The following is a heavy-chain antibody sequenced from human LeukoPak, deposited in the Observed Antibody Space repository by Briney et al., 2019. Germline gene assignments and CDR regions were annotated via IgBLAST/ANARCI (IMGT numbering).Heavy chain of an antibody. D-gene: IGHD2-8*01. CDR1: GFTFSSYG. J-gene: IGHJ4*02. V-gene: IGHV3-30*18. CDR2: ISYDGSNK. Sequence: GRSLRLSCAASGFTFSSYGMHWVRQAPGKGLEWVAVISYDGSNKYYADSVKGRFTISRDNSKNTLYLQMNSLRAEDTAVYYCAKAGYCTNGVCYLWYFDYWGQGTLVTVSS. CDR3: AKAGYCTNGVCYLWYFDY.